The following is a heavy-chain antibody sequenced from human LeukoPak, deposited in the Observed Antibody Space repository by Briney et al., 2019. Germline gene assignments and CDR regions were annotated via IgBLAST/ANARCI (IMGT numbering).Heavy chain of an antibody. Sequence: GGSLRLSCAASGFTFSTYAMTWVRQAPGKGLEWVGRIKSKPDGGTTDYAAPVKGRFTISRDDSKNTLYLQMNSLKTEDTAVYYCTTDDFYDSNWGQGTLVTVSS. CDR1: GFTFSTYA. D-gene: IGHD3-10*01. J-gene: IGHJ4*02. V-gene: IGHV3-15*01. CDR3: TTDDFYDSN. CDR2: IKSKPDGGTT.